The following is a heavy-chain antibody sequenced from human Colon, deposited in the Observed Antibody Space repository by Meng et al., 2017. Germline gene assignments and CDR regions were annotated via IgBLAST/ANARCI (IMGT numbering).Heavy chain of an antibody. CDR3: AKDYLPTPYFDWPTSGMDV. J-gene: IGHJ6*02. CDR1: GFTFSSYA. Sequence: GGSLRLSCAASGFTFSSYAMSWVRQSPGKGLEWFSAISGSGGSTYYADSVKGRFTISRDNSKNTLYLQMNSLRAEGTAVYYCAKDYLPTPYFDWPTSGMDVWGQGTTVTVSS. CDR2: ISGSGGST. V-gene: IGHV3-23*01. D-gene: IGHD3-9*01.